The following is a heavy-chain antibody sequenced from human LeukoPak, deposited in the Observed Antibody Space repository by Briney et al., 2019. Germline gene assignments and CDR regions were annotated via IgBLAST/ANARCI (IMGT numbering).Heavy chain of an antibody. D-gene: IGHD3-10*01. CDR1: GGSISSSSYY. CDR3: ASRYKVRGVIMTSWFDP. J-gene: IGHJ5*02. V-gene: IGHV4-39*01. CDR2: IYYSGST. Sequence: PSETLSLTCTVSGGSISSSSYYWGWIRQPPGKGLGWVGRIYYSGSTYYNPSLKSRVTISVDTAKNQYSLKLSSVTAADTDVYYCASRYKVRGVIMTSWFDPWGQGTLVTVSS.